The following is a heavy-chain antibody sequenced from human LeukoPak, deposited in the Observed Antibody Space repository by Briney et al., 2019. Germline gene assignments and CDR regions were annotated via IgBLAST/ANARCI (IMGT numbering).Heavy chain of an antibody. Sequence: GEPLNFSCKGSGYRFTSFWIGWVGQVPGKGLEWMGIIYPGGSDTRYSPSLQGQVTISADKSISTAYLQRSSLKASDTAMYYCAMSTTADFDYWGQGTLVTVSS. J-gene: IGHJ4*02. CDR3: AMSTTADFDY. CDR1: GYRFTSFW. CDR2: IYPGGSDT. V-gene: IGHV5-51*01. D-gene: IGHD2-2*01.